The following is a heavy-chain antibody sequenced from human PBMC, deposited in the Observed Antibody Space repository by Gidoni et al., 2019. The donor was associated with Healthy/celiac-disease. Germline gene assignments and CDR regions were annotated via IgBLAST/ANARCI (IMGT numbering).Heavy chain of an antibody. J-gene: IGHJ4*02. D-gene: IGHD6-13*01. Sequence: EVQLVESGGGLVKPGGSLRLSCAASGFTFSSYSMNWVRQAPGKGLEWVSSISSSSSYIYYADSVKGRFTISRDNAKNSLYLQMNSLRAEDTAVYYCARDSGGAAASKFDYWGQGTLVTVSS. V-gene: IGHV3-21*01. CDR2: ISSSSSYI. CDR3: ARDSGGAAASKFDY. CDR1: GFTFSSYS.